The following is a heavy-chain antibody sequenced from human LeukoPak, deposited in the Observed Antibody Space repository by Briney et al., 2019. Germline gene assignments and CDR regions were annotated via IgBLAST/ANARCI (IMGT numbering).Heavy chain of an antibody. CDR2: IYYSGST. Sequence: SETLSLTCTVSGGSISSYYWSWIRQPPGKGLEGLGYIYYSGSTNYNPSLKSRVTIPVDTSKTQFSLKLSSVTAADTAVYYCARRGDNYYGSGSHDWYFDLWGRGTLVTVSS. J-gene: IGHJ2*01. CDR3: ARRGDNYYGSGSHDWYFDL. D-gene: IGHD3-10*01. CDR1: GGSISSYY. V-gene: IGHV4-59*08.